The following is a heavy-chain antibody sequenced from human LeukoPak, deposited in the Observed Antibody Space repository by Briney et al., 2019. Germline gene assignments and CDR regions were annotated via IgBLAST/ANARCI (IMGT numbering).Heavy chain of an antibody. Sequence: GGSLRLSCAASGFTFSSYGMHWVRQAPGKGLEWVAVISYDGSNKYYADSVKGRFTISRDNSKNTLYLQMNSLRAEDTAVYYCAKGPYGSGSYLIDYWGQGTLVTVSS. J-gene: IGHJ4*02. V-gene: IGHV3-30*18. CDR3: AKGPYGSGSYLIDY. CDR2: ISYDGSNK. CDR1: GFTFSSYG. D-gene: IGHD3-10*01.